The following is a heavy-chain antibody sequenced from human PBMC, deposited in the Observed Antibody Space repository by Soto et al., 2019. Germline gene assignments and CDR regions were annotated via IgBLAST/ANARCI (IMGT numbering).Heavy chain of an antibody. CDR1: GFTFSSYA. CDR2: ISGSGGST. Sequence: TGGSLRLSCAASGFTFSSYAMSWVRQAPGKGLEWVSAISGSGGSTYYADSVKGRFTISRDNSKNTLYLQMNSLRAEDTAVYYCAKVGWYAPDAFDIWGQGTMVTVSS. J-gene: IGHJ3*02. D-gene: IGHD6-19*01. CDR3: AKVGWYAPDAFDI. V-gene: IGHV3-23*01.